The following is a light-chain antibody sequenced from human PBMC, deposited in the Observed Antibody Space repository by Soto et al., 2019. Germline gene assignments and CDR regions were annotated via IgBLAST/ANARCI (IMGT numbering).Light chain of an antibody. CDR2: GAS. V-gene: IGKV3-15*01. Sequence: EIVMTQSPVILSVSPGERATLSCRASQSVSSTLAWFQLKPGQVPRLLIFGASTRATGIPARFSGSGSGKEFTLTISSLQSEDFATYYCQQYENRPQTFGQVTKVDIK. CDR1: QSVSST. J-gene: IGKJ1*01. CDR3: QQYENRPQT.